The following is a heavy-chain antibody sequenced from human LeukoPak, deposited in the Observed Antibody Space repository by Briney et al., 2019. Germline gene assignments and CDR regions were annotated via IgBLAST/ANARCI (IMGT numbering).Heavy chain of an antibody. CDR2: INHSGST. CDR1: GGSFSGYY. V-gene: IGHV4-34*01. Sequence: SETLSLTCAVYGGSFSGYYWSWIRQPPGEGLEWIGEINHSGSTNYNPSLKSRVTISVDTSKNQFSLKLSSVTAADTAVYYCARGRILYYYDSSGPKPYGMDVWGQGTTVTVSS. D-gene: IGHD3-22*01. J-gene: IGHJ6*02. CDR3: ARGRILYYYDSSGPKPYGMDV.